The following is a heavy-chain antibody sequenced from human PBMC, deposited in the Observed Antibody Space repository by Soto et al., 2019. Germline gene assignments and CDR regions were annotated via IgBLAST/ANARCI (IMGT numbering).Heavy chain of an antibody. CDR1: GGSFSGYY. D-gene: IGHD2-8*01. J-gene: IGHJ4*02. Sequence: ETLSLTCAVYGGSFSGYYWSWIRQPPGRGLEWIGSIYYSGSTYYNPSLKSRVTISVDTSKNQFSLKLSSVTAADTAVYYCARLMGLMVYAPDYWGQGTLVTVSS. CDR3: ARLMGLMVYAPDY. V-gene: IGHV4-34*01. CDR2: IYYSGST.